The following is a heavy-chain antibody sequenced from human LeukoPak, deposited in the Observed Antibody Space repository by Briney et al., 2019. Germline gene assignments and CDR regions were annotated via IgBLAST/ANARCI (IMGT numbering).Heavy chain of an antibody. CDR1: GGSISSSNYY. CDR3: ARTSGRGTIDPGTSGYITF. CDR2: IYYSGNT. Sequence: KSSETLSLTCTVSGGSISSSNYYWDWICQTPGQGLEWIGSIYYSGNTYYNPSLQSRVTISVDTSKNQFSLEMTSVTAADTALYYCARTSGRGTIDPGTSGYITFWGPGSLVTVSS. J-gene: IGHJ4*02. D-gene: IGHD3-22*01. V-gene: IGHV4-39*01.